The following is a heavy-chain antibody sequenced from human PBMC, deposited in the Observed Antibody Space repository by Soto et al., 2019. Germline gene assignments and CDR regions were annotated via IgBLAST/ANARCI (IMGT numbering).Heavy chain of an antibody. D-gene: IGHD3-22*01. CDR1: GGTFSSYA. J-gene: IGHJ3*02. V-gene: IGHV1-69*01. CDR2: IIPIFGTA. CDR3: ARALPHYHDSSGNDAFDI. Sequence: QVQLVQSGAEVKKPGSSVKVSCKASGGTFSSYAISWVRQAPGQGLEWMGGIIPIFGTANYAQKFQGRVTNTADESTWTAYMELSSLRSEETAVYYCARALPHYHDSSGNDAFDIWGQGTMVTLSS.